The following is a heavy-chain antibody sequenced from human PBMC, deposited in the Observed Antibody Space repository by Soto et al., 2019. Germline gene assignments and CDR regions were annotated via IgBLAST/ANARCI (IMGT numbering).Heavy chain of an antibody. D-gene: IGHD3-22*01. V-gene: IGHV3-53*05. CDR1: NFSIGSSY. J-gene: IGHJ4*02. CDR2: IYSAGNT. Sequence: GGSLTLSCAVPNFSIGSSYMSWVRQAPGKGLEWVSVIYSAGNTYYADSVKGRFTISRDNSKNTLYLQMGSLRAEDMAVYYCARDPDSSGYYYFDYWGQGT. CDR3: ARDPDSSGYYYFDY.